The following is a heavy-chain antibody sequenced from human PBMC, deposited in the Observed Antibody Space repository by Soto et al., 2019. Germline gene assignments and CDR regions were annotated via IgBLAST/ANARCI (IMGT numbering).Heavy chain of an antibody. CDR3: ASHDPGARFDP. V-gene: IGHV1-2*02. J-gene: IGHJ5*02. CDR1: RYIFTAYC. D-gene: IGHD1-1*01. Sequence: QVQRVQSGAEVKKPGASVKVSCKAPRYIFTAYCMHWVRQAPGQGLEWMGWINPNNGATHYGLSFQGRVTMTRDTSISTAYMELSSLRSDDTAVYYCASHDPGARFDPWGQGTLVIVSS. CDR2: INPNNGAT.